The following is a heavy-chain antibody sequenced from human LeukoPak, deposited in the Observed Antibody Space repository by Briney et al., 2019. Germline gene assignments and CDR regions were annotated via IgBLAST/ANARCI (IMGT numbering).Heavy chain of an antibody. CDR1: GYTFTGYY. V-gene: IGHV1-69*05. J-gene: IGHJ3*02. CDR3: ARTGLQLWSDAFDI. Sequence: GASVKVSCKASGYTFTGYYMHWVRQAPGQGLEWMGRIIPIFGTANYAQKFQGRVTITTDESTSTAYMELSSLRSEDTAVYYCARTGLQLWSDAFDIWGQGTMVTVSS. CDR2: IIPIFGTA. D-gene: IGHD5-18*01.